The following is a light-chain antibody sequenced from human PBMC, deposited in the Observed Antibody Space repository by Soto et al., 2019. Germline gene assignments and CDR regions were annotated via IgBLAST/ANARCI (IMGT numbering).Light chain of an antibody. V-gene: IGLV2-14*01. CDR3: TSYTGSSSCV. J-gene: IGLJ1*01. CDR1: SSDVGAYNY. Sequence: QSVLTQPASVSGSPGQSITISCTGSSSDVGAYNYVSWYQQHPGKAPKLMIYDVSNRPSGVSNRFSGSKSGNTASLTISGLQAEDEADYYCTSYTGSSSCVFGPGTKLTVL. CDR2: DVS.